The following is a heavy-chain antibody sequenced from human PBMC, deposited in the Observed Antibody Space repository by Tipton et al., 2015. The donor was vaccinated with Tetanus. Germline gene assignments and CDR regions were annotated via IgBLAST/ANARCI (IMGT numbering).Heavy chain of an antibody. D-gene: IGHD3-9*01. CDR3: ARVHVGLTEPCDY. CDR1: GFAFSSYS. CDR2: ISPRATYR. V-gene: IGHV3-21*01. J-gene: IGHJ4*02. Sequence: GSLRLSCAASGFAFSSYSMNWVRQAPGKGLEWVSSISPRATYRYYADSVKGRFTISRDDAKNSLFLQMNNLRVEDTAVYFCARVHVGLTEPCDYWGQGILVTVSS.